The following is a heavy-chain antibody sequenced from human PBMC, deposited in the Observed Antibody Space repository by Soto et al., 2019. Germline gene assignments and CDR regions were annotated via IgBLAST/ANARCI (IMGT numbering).Heavy chain of an antibody. J-gene: IGHJ4*02. CDR2: INLNSGGT. CDR1: GYAFTGYY. Sequence: LLQLSFKASGYAFTGYYAGWLLQAPGQGLEWMGWINLNSGGTNYAQKSQGRVTMTRDTSISTAYMELSRLRSHDPAVYYCGSGVGYSYGLDYWGQGSLGTV. V-gene: IGHV1-2*02. CDR3: GSGVGYSYGLDY. D-gene: IGHD5-18*01.